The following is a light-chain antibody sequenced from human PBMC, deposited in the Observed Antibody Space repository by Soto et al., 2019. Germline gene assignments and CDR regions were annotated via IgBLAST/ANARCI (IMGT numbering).Light chain of an antibody. CDR2: EVR. Sequence: QSVLTQPASVSGSPGQSITISCTGTSSDVGGYDYVSWYQQHPGKAPKLMIYEVRNRPSGVSNRFSGSKSGNTASLTISGLQAEDEADYYCSSYTISSTLVFGGGTKLTVL. V-gene: IGLV2-14*01. J-gene: IGLJ2*01. CDR3: SSYTISSTLV. CDR1: SSDVGGYDY.